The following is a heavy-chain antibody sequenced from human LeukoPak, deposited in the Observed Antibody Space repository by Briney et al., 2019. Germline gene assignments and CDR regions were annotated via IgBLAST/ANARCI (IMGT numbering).Heavy chain of an antibody. CDR1: GVTLNSVW. V-gene: IGHV3-20*04. Sequence: GGSLRLSCAASGVTLNSVWMSWVRQAPGKGLEWISGVNWNGGSTGYADSVKGRFTISRDNAKNSLYLQMNSLRAEDTALYYCVRDRCSSTSCHDSPNWFDPWGQGTLVTVSS. D-gene: IGHD2-2*01. CDR3: VRDRCSSTSCHDSPNWFDP. J-gene: IGHJ5*02. CDR2: VNWNGGST.